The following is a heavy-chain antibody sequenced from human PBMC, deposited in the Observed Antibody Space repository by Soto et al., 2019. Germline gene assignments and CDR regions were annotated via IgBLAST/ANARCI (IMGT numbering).Heavy chain of an antibody. V-gene: IGHV3-30*18. Sequence: PGGSLRLSCAASGFTFSSYGMYWVRQAPGKGLEWVAVISYDGSNKYYADSVKGRFTISRDNSKNTLYLQMNSLRAEDTAVYYCAKDRSLTTNIVVVVAAINYGMDVWGQGTTVTVSS. CDR2: ISYDGSNK. J-gene: IGHJ6*02. CDR3: AKDRSLTTNIVVVVAAINYGMDV. D-gene: IGHD2-15*01. CDR1: GFTFSSYG.